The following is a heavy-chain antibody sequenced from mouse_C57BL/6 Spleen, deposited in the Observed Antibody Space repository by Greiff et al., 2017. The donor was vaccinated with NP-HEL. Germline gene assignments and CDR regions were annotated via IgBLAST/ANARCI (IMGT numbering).Heavy chain of an antibody. J-gene: IGHJ3*01. V-gene: IGHV1-52*01. CDR3: ARSGTWRFAY. CDR1: GYTFTSYW. Sequence: QVQLQQPGAELVRPGSSVKLSCKASGYTFTSYWMHWVKQRPIQGLEWIGNIDPSDSETHYNQKFKDKATLTVDTSSSTAYMQLSSLTSEDSAVYYCARSGTWRFAYWGQGTLVTVSA. CDR2: IDPSDSET. D-gene: IGHD3-1*01.